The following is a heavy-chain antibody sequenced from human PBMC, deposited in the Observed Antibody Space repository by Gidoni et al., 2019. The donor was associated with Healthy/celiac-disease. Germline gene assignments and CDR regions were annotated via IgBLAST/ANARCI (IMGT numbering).Heavy chain of an antibody. CDR1: GGTFSSYA. V-gene: IGHV1-69*04. Sequence: QVQLVQSGAEVKKPGSSVKVSCKASGGTFSSYAISWVRQAPGQGLEWMGRIIPILGIANYAQKFQGRVTITADKSTSTAYMELSSLRSEDTAVYYCASKTSIAAADPFDYWGQGTLVTVSS. J-gene: IGHJ4*02. CDR3: ASKTSIAAADPFDY. D-gene: IGHD6-13*01. CDR2: IIPILGIA.